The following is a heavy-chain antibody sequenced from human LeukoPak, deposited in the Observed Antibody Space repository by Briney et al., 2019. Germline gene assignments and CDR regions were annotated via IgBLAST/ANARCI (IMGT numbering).Heavy chain of an antibody. CDR3: ATNTSSWSFDY. D-gene: IGHD6-13*01. CDR1: GFTFSSYA. V-gene: IGHV3-23*01. Sequence: GGSLTLSCAASGFTFSSYAMSWVRQAPGKGLEWVSAISGSGAGTYYADSVKGRFTISRDNSKNTLYLQMHSLRAEDTAVYYCATNTSSWSFDYWGQGTLVTVSS. J-gene: IGHJ4*02. CDR2: ISGSGAGT.